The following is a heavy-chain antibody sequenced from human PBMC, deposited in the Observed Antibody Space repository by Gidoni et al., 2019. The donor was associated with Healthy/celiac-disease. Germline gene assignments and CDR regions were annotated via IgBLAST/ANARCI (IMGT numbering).Heavy chain of an antibody. CDR1: AGSSSSYY. CDR2: IYYSGST. CDR3: ARGDRNDVDWFDP. V-gene: IGHV4-59*01. D-gene: IGHD1-1*01. Sequence: QAQLQESGPGLVKPSETLSLTCTVPAGSSSSYYWSWIRQPPGKGLEWSGYIYYSGSTNYNPSLKSRVTISVDTSKNQFSLKLSSVTAADTAVYYCARGDRNDVDWFDPWGQGTLVTVSS. J-gene: IGHJ5*02.